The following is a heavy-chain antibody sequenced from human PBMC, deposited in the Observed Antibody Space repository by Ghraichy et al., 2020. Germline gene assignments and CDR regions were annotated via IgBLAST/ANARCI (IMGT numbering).Heavy chain of an antibody. V-gene: IGHV3-21*01. Sequence: GESLNISCAASGFTFSSYSMNWVRQAPGKGLEWVSSISSSSSYIYYADSVKGRFTISRDNAKNSLYLQMNSLRAEDTAVYYCAREAEYYYYDSSGYQGADYWGQGTLVTVSS. J-gene: IGHJ4*02. CDR2: ISSSSSYI. CDR1: GFTFSSYS. D-gene: IGHD3-22*01. CDR3: AREAEYYYYDSSGYQGADY.